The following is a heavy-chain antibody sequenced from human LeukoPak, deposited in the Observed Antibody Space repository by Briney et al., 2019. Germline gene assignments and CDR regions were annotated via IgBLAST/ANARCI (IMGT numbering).Heavy chain of an antibody. CDR2: IYTSDST. V-gene: IGHV4-4*07. CDR3: ARGFGIVGATHYMDV. J-gene: IGHJ6*03. D-gene: IGHD1-26*01. CDR1: GDSISSYY. Sequence: PSETLSLTCTVSGDSISSYYWSWIRQPAGKGLEWIGRIYTSDSTNYNPSLKSRVTISVDTSKNQFSLKLSSVTAADTAVYYCARGFGIVGATHYMDVWGKGTTVTVSS.